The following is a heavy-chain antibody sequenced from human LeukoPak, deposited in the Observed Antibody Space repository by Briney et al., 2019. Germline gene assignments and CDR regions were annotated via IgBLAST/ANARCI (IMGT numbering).Heavy chain of an antibody. CDR2: ISSSSSII. V-gene: IGHV3-48*04. CDR1: GFTFSTYS. D-gene: IGHD1-26*01. CDR3: ARDIGGSYTAIDY. J-gene: IGHJ4*02. Sequence: GGSLRLSCAASGFTFSTYSMNRVRQAPGKGLEWVSFISSSSSIINYVDSVRGRFTISRDNAKNSLYLQMNSLRAEDTAVYYCARDIGGSYTAIDYWGQGTLVTVSS.